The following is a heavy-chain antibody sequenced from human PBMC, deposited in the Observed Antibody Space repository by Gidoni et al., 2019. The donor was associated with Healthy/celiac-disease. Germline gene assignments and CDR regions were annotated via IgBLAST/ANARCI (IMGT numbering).Heavy chain of an antibody. CDR1: GFLFRSYA. D-gene: IGHD3-3*01. V-gene: IGHV3-30-3*01. CDR3: ARDRYDFWGGYCFDP. CDR2: ISYEGSNK. Sequence: QVQRVESGGGLVRPGRAPSLPCAASGFLFRSYAMHWVRQAPGTGLEWVAVISYEGSNKYYADSVKGRFTISRDNSKNTLYLQMNSLRAEDTAVYYCARDRYDFWGGYCFDPWGQGTLVTVSS. J-gene: IGHJ5*02.